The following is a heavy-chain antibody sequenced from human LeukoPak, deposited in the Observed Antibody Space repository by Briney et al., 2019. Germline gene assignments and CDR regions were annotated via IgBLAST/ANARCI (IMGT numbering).Heavy chain of an antibody. J-gene: IGHJ4*02. Sequence: GGSLRLSCTVSGFTLSSYEMTWFRQAPGKGLEWVSSIGYSGGDTHYADSVKGRFTISRDNSKNTLYLQLNSLRADDTAVYYCARGYSSGWADYWGQGTLVTVSS. CDR1: GFTLSSYE. CDR3: ARGYSSGWADY. V-gene: IGHV3-23*01. D-gene: IGHD6-19*01. CDR2: IGYSGGDT.